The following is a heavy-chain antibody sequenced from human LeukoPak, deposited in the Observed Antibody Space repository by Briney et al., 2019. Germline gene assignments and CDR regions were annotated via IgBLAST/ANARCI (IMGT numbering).Heavy chain of an antibody. CDR3: GRVQSGSLLRYGMDV. CDR1: GYTLTTSD. Sequence: GASVMVSCKASGYTLTTSDINWVRQATGQGLEWMGWMNPNTGHTGFTQKFQGRVTMTRSISLNTAYMELSSLRSEDTAVYFCGRVQSGSLLRYGMDVWGQGTTVTVSS. D-gene: IGHD3-10*01. V-gene: IGHV1-8*01. CDR2: MNPNTGHT. J-gene: IGHJ6*02.